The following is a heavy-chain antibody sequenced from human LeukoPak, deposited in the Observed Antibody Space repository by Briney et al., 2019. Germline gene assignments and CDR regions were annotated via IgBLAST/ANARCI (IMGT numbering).Heavy chain of an antibody. CDR2: ISGSGGST. J-gene: IGHJ4*02. D-gene: IGHD3-9*01. V-gene: IGHV3-23*01. CDR1: GFTFSSYA. CDR3: ARDHDILTGYIDY. Sequence: PGGSLRLSCAASGFTFSSYAMSWVRQAPGKGLEWVSAISGSGGSTYYADSVKGRFTISRDNAKNSLYLQMNSLRAEDTAVYYCARDHDILTGYIDYWGQGTLVTVSS.